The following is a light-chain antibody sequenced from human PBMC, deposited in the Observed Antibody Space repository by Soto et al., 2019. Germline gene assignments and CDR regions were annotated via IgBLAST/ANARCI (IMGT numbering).Light chain of an antibody. CDR2: YDS. CDR1: NIDSKS. J-gene: IGLJ2*01. Sequence: SSELTQPPSVSVAPGKTARITCGGDNIDSKSVHWYQQRPGQAPVLVIYYDSDRPSGIPERFSGSNSGNTATLTISRVEAGDDADYYCQVWDNNSDHVVFGGGTKLTVL. V-gene: IGLV3-21*04. CDR3: QVWDNNSDHVV.